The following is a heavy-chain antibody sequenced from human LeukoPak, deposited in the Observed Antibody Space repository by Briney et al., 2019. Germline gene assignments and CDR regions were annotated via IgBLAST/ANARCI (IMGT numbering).Heavy chain of an antibody. CDR2: ISAYNGNT. Sequence: GASVKVSCKASGYTFTSYGISWVRQAPGQGLEWMGWISAYNGNTNYAQKLQGRVTMTTDTSTSTAYMELRSLRSDDTAVYYCARFILDGSSWYGPSHDYWGQGTLVTVSS. CDR3: ARFILDGSSWYGPSHDY. J-gene: IGHJ4*02. CDR1: GYTFTSYG. D-gene: IGHD6-13*01. V-gene: IGHV1-18*01.